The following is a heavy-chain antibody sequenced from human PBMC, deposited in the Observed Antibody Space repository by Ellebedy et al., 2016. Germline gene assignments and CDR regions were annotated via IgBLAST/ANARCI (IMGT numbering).Heavy chain of an antibody. Sequence: GESLKISCAASGFIFSDHYMNWIRQAPGKGLEWISFISTSGNIIYYADSVKGRFTISRDNTKNSLYLQMNSLSTEDTAGYYCARETRPTYYYDSDGYWRAFDIWGQGTVVTVSS. CDR2: ISTSGNII. CDR3: ARETRPTYYYDSDGYWRAFDI. D-gene: IGHD3-22*01. V-gene: IGHV3-11*01. CDR1: GFIFSDHY. J-gene: IGHJ3*02.